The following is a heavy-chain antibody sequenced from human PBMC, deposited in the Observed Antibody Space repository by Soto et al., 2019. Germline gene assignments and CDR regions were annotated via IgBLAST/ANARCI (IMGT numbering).Heavy chain of an antibody. CDR1: GFTFSDHY. D-gene: IGHD3-10*01. J-gene: IGHJ4*02. CDR2: IRNKANSYTT. Sequence: EVQLVESGGGLVQPGGSLRLSCAASGFTFSDHYMEWVRQAPGKGLEWVGRIRNKANSYTTEYGAAVKGRFTSSRDDSKNSLSLQRNRLKTEDTSLYYCDSAGFGEAKYFDYWGQGTLVTVSS. CDR3: DSAGFGEAKYFDY. V-gene: IGHV3-72*01.